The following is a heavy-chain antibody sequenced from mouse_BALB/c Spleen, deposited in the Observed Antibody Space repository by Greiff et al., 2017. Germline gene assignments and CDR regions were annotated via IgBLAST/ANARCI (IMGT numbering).Heavy chain of an antibody. D-gene: IGHD2-1*01. V-gene: IGHV2-9-2*01. CDR1: GFSLTSYD. J-gene: IGHJ2*01. CDR2: IWTGGGT. CDR3: VRYGNYYFDY. Sequence: VQRVESGPGLVAPSQSLSITCTVSGFSLTSYDISWIRQPPGKGLEWLGVIWTGGGTNYNSAFMSRLSISKDNSKSQVFLKMNSLQTDDTAIYYCVRYGNYYFDYWGQGTTLTVSS.